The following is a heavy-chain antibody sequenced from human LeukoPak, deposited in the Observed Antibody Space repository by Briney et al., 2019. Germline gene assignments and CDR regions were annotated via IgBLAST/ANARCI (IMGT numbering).Heavy chain of an antibody. CDR3: ARRVTTFTDNWFDP. J-gene: IGHJ5*02. CDR1: GGSISSSSYY. Sequence: SETLSLTCTVSGGSISSSSYYWGWIRQPPGKGLEWIGSIYYSGSTNYNPSLKSRVTISVDTSKNQFSLKLSSVTAADTAVYYCARRVTTFTDNWFDPWGQGALVTVSS. CDR2: IYYSGST. D-gene: IGHD4-11*01. V-gene: IGHV4-39*07.